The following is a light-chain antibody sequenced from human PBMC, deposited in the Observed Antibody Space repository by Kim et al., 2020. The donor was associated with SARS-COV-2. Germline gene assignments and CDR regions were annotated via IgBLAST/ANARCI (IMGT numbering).Light chain of an antibody. CDR3: QQYSSSPRT. CDR1: QSVSSNY. CDR2: GAS. J-gene: IGKJ2*01. Sequence: LSPGERATLSCRASQSVSSNYLAWYQQNPGQAPRPLIYGASSRATGIADRFSGSGSGTDFTLTISRLEPEDFAVYYCQQYSSSPRTFGQGTKLEI. V-gene: IGKV3-20*01.